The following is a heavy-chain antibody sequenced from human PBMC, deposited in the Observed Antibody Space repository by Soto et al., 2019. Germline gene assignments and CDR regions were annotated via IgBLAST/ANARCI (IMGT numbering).Heavy chain of an antibody. D-gene: IGHD6-25*01. V-gene: IGHV3-30-3*01. Sequence: QVQLVESGGGVVQPGRSLRLSCAASGFTFSSYAMHWVRQDPGKGLEWVAVISYDGSNKYYADSVKGRFTISRDNSKNTLYLQMNSLRAEDTAVYYCARDPRTGTATTNLDYWGQGTLVTVSS. CDR1: GFTFSSYA. CDR3: ARDPRTGTATTNLDY. J-gene: IGHJ4*02. CDR2: ISYDGSNK.